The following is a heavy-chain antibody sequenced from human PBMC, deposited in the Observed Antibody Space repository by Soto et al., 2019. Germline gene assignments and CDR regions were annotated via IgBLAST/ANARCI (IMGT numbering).Heavy chain of an antibody. D-gene: IGHD3-22*01. CDR1: GGSISSGGYS. J-gene: IGHJ4*02. V-gene: IGHV4-30-2*01. CDR2: IYHSGST. CDR3: ARGLKWGEGSSGFFLDY. Sequence: SETLSLTCAVSGGSISSGGYSWSWIRQPPGKGLEWIGYIYHSGSTYYNPSLKSRVTISVDRSKNQFSLKLSSVTAADTAVYYCARGLKWGEGSSGFFLDYWGQGTLVTVSS.